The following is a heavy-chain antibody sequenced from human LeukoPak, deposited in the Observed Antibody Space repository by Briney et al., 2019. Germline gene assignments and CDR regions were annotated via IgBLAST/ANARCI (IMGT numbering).Heavy chain of an antibody. CDR1: SGSISTYY. D-gene: IGHD3-22*01. V-gene: IGHV4-59*08. CDR3: ARQGTSGSYLTGLDV. CDR2: IFHSGST. Sequence: SETLSLTCTVSSGSISTYYWSWIRQSPGKGLEWMGYIFHSGSTTYNPSLSSRLTISVDTSKNQFSLELRSVTAADTAVYYCARQGTSGSYLTGLDVWGQGTTVTVSS. J-gene: IGHJ6*02.